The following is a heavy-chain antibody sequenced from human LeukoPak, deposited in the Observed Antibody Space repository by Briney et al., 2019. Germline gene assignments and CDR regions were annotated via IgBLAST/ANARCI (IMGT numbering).Heavy chain of an antibody. Sequence: GGSLRLSCAASGFTVSSKYMTWVRQAPGKGLEWVSVLYSDGRSNYTDSVKGRFTISRHNSKNTLYLQMNSLRVEDTAVYYCVSYRPYNWFDPWGQGTLVTVSS. CDR1: GFTVSSKY. D-gene: IGHD3-16*02. V-gene: IGHV3-53*04. J-gene: IGHJ5*02. CDR3: VSYRPYNWFDP. CDR2: LYSDGRS.